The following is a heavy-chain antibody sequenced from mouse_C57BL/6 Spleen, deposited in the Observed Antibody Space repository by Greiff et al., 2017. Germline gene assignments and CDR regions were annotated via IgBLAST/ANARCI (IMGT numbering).Heavy chain of an antibody. J-gene: IGHJ3*01. CDR2: IHPNSGST. V-gene: IGHV1-64*01. CDR3: ARPGDYGNYAWFAY. CDR1: GYTFTSYW. D-gene: IGHD2-1*01. Sequence: QVQLQQPGAELVKPGASVKLSCKASGYTFTSYWMHWVKQRPGQGLEWIGMIHPNSGSTNYNEKFKSKDTLTVDKSSSTAYMQLSSLTSEDSAVYYCARPGDYGNYAWFAYWGQGTLVTVSA.